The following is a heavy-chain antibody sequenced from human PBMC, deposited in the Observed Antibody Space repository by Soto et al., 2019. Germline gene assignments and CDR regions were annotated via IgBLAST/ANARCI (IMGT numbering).Heavy chain of an antibody. V-gene: IGHV4-34*01. CDR2: INHSGST. CDR3: ARGGRARQFDY. CDR1: GGSFSGYY. Sequence: SETLSLTCAVYGGSFSGYYWSWIRQPPGKGLEWIGEINHSGSTNYNPSLKSRVTISVDTSKNQFSLKLSSVTAADTAVYYCARGGRARQFDYWGQGTLVTVSA. D-gene: IGHD6-6*01. J-gene: IGHJ4*02.